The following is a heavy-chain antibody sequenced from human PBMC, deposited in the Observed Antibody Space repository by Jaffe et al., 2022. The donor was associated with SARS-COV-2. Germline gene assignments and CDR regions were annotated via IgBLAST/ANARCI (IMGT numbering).Heavy chain of an antibody. J-gene: IGHJ4*01. CDR1: GDSISSGSYY. V-gene: IGHV4-61*02. CDR3: ARDRLWFGVDY. D-gene: IGHD3-10*01. Sequence: QVQLQESGPGLVKPSQTLSLTCTVSGDSISSGSYYWSWIRQSAGKGLEWIGRVYTSGNTNYNPSLMSRVTISIDTSKNEFSLKLNSVTAADTAIYYCARDRLWFGVDYWGHGTLVTVSS. CDR2: VYTSGNT.